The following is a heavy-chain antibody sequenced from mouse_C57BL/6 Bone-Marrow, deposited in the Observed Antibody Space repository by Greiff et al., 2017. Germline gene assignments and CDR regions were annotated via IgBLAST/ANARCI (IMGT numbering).Heavy chain of an antibody. Sequence: DVKLVESGGGLVQPGGSLSLSCAASGFTFTDYYMSWVRQPPGKALEWLGFIRNKANGYTTEYSASVKGMFTISRDNSPSILYLQMTALRAEDSATYYCARYAGGGFAYWGQGTLVTDAA. CDR1: GFTFTDYY. CDR2: IRNKANGYTT. V-gene: IGHV7-3*01. CDR3: ARYAGGGFAY. J-gene: IGHJ3*01.